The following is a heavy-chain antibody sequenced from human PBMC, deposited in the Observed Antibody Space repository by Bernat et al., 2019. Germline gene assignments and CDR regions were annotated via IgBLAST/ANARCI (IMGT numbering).Heavy chain of an antibody. D-gene: IGHD2-2*01. V-gene: IGHV3-74*01. Sequence: EVQLVESGGGLVQPGGSLRLSCAASGFTFSSYWMHWVRHAPGKGLVWVSRINSDGSSTSYADSVKGRFTISRDNAKNTLYLQMNSLRAEDTAVYYCARDGEDIVVVPAAIYYYYGMDVWGQGTTVTVSS. CDR2: INSDGSST. J-gene: IGHJ6*02. CDR1: GFTFSSYW. CDR3: ARDGEDIVVVPAAIYYYYGMDV.